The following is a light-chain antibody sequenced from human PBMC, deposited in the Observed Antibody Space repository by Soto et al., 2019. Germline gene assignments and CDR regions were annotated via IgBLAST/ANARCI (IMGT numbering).Light chain of an antibody. V-gene: IGKV1-5*03. Sequence: DIQMTQSPSTLSASVGDRVTITCRASQSVSRWLAWYQQKPGKAPKLLIYKASTLESGVPTRLSGSVSGTEFTLAISSLQPDDSATYYCQQYNDNWTFGQGTKVE. J-gene: IGKJ1*01. CDR2: KAS. CDR3: QQYNDNWT. CDR1: QSVSRW.